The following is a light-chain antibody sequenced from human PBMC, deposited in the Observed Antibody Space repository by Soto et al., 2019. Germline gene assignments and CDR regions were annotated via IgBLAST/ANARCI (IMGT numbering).Light chain of an antibody. Sequence: DIQMTQSPSTPSGSVGDRVTITCRASQTISSWLAWYQQKPGKAPTRLIYKASTLKSGIPSRFSGSGSGTEFTLTLSSREPEDCATYYGQQYGSSFDAFGRGTKV. V-gene: IGKV1-5*03. CDR1: QTISSW. J-gene: IGKJ1*01. CDR2: KAS. CDR3: QQYGSSFDA.